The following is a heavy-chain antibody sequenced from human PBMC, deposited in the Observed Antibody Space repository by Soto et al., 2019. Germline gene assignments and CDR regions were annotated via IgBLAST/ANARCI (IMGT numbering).Heavy chain of an antibody. D-gene: IGHD2-15*01. CDR1: GYTFISHG. J-gene: IGHJ6*02. CDR2: FSGKNGNT. CDR3: ARVSSSIVVVPDYGMDV. Sequence: QVQLVQSGVEVKKPGASVKVSCKASGYTFISHGISWVRQAPGQGLEWMGWFSGKNGNTNYAQKLQGRVTLTTDTSTSTAYMELSSLRSDDTAVYYCARVSSSIVVVPDYGMDVWGQGTTVTVSS. V-gene: IGHV1-18*04.